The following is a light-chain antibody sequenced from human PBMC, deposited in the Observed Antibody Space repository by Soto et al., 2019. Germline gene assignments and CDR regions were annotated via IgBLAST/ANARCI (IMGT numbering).Light chain of an antibody. CDR3: QQYNNWPPVT. Sequence: EIVMTQSPVTLSVSPGERVTLSCRASQSVRNNLAWYQQKSDQAPRLLIYAASTRVTGIPARFSGSGSGTEFTLTISSLQSEDFAIYYCQQYNNWPPVTFGQGTRLDIK. J-gene: IGKJ5*01. CDR1: QSVRNN. CDR2: AAS. V-gene: IGKV3-15*01.